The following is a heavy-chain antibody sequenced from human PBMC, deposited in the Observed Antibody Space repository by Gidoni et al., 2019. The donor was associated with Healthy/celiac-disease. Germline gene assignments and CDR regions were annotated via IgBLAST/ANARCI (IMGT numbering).Heavy chain of an antibody. D-gene: IGHD6-13*01. Sequence: EVQLLESGGGLVQPGGSLRLSCAASGFTFSSYAMRWVRQAPGKGLEWVSAISGSGGSTYYADSVKGRFTISRDNSKNTLYLQMNSLRAEDTAVYYCAKRQTSWGSSWHYWYFDLWGRGTLVTVSS. V-gene: IGHV3-23*01. CDR1: GFTFSSYA. CDR3: AKRQTSWGSSWHYWYFDL. CDR2: ISGSGGST. J-gene: IGHJ2*01.